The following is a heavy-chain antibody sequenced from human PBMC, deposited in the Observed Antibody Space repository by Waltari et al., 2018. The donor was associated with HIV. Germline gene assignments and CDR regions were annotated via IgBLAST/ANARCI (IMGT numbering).Heavy chain of an antibody. V-gene: IGHV1-2*04. CDR1: GNTFGPHN. Sequence: QVQLVQSGTEVRNPGASVTVACRTSGNTFGPHNPHWVRQAPGEGFEWVGWINPGNGDTDYAQKFQGWVTMTKGTSSNTVYLTLNRLRSDDTAIYYCSRSESSTWANLDFWGQGTLVSVSS. CDR2: INPGNGDT. D-gene: IGHD3-10*01. CDR3: SRSESSTWANLDF. J-gene: IGHJ4*02.